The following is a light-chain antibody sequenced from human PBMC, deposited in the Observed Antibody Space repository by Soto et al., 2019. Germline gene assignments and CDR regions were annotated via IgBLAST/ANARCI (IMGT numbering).Light chain of an antibody. Sequence: DLPMTQSPSSLSASVGDRVTITCRASQSISSYLNWYQQKPGKAPNLLIYVASNLEGGVPPRFSGSGSGTEFTLTISSLQAEDLATYYCQQSYLTPQTFGQGTKVEIK. V-gene: IGKV1-39*01. CDR2: VAS. CDR3: QQSYLTPQT. CDR1: QSISSY. J-gene: IGKJ1*01.